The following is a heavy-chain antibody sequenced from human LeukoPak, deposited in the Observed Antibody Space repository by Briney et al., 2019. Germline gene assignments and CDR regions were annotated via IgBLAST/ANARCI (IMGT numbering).Heavy chain of an antibody. Sequence: GGSLRLSCAASGFTFSSYAMSWVRQAPGKGLEWVSAISGSGGNTYYADSVKGRFTISRDNSKNTLYLQMNSLRAEDTAVYYCANLGDDYGDYKDYWGQGTLVTVSS. CDR3: ANLGDDYGDYKDY. CDR1: GFTFSSYA. CDR2: ISGSGGNT. D-gene: IGHD4-17*01. J-gene: IGHJ4*02. V-gene: IGHV3-23*01.